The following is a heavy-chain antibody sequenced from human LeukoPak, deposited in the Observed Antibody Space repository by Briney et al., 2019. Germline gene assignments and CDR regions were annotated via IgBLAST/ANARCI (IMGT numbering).Heavy chain of an antibody. J-gene: IGHJ5*02. Sequence: SETLSLTCTASGGSISSGSYYWSWIRQPAGKGLEWIGRIYTSGSTNYNPSLKSRVTISVDTSKNQFSLKLSSVTAADTAVYYCARDMNKRALNYGYNWFDPWGQGTLVTVSS. CDR3: ARDMNKRALNYGYNWFDP. D-gene: IGHD4-11*01. CDR2: IYTSGST. CDR1: GGSISSGSYY. V-gene: IGHV4-61*02.